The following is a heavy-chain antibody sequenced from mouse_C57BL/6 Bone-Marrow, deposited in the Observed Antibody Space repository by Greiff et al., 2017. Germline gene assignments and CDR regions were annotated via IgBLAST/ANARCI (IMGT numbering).Heavy chain of an antibody. Sequence: EVQLQQSGAELVRPGASVKLSCTASGFNIKDDYMHWVKQRPEQGLEWIGWIDPENGDTEYASKFTGKAPITADTSSNTAYLQLSSLTSEDTAVYYCTHCGSSSRFGYWGPGTLVTVSA. J-gene: IGHJ3*01. D-gene: IGHD1-1*01. V-gene: IGHV14-4*01. CDR2: IDPENGDT. CDR3: THCGSSSRFGY. CDR1: GFNIKDDY.